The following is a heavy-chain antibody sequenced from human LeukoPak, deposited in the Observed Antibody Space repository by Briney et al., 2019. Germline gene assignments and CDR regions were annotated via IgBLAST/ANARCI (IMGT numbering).Heavy chain of an antibody. V-gene: IGHV6-1*01. CDR3: ARDWDGRYFDY. CDR2: TYYRSRWYN. CDR1: GDSVSSGRAA. Sequence: SQTLSLTCAISGDSVSSGRAAWNWIRQSTSRGLEWLGRTYYRSRWYNDYAESVDSRITINPDTSENQFSLQVNSMTPEDTAVYYCARDWDGRYFDYWRQGILVTVSS. J-gene: IGHJ4*02. D-gene: IGHD1-14*01.